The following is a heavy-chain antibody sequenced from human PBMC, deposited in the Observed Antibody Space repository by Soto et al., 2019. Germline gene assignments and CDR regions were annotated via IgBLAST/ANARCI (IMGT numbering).Heavy chain of an antibody. V-gene: IGHV1-46*01. J-gene: IGHJ4*02. CDR1: GYTFTSYY. CDR3: VRGDYYDSSGYYGDPPYFDY. CDR2: INPSGGTT. D-gene: IGHD3-22*01. Sequence: QVQLVESGAEVKKPGASVTVSCKASGYTFTSYYLHWVRQAPGQGLEWMGKINPSGGTTSYAQKFRGRVTMTRDTSTSTVYMELSSLGSEDTAVYYWVRGDYYDSSGYYGDPPYFDYWGQGTLVTVSS.